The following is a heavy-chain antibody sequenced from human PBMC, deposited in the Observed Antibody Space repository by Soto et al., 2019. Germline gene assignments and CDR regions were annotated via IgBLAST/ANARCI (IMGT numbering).Heavy chain of an antibody. Sequence: PSETLSLTCTVSGGSISSYYWSWIRQPPGKGLEWIGYIYYSGSTNYNPSLKSRVTISVDTSKNQFSLKLSSLTAADTAVYYCARVYYDFWSGYRANNWFDPWGQGTLVTVSS. D-gene: IGHD3-3*01. CDR3: ARVYYDFWSGYRANNWFDP. J-gene: IGHJ5*02. CDR2: IYYSGST. V-gene: IGHV4-59*01. CDR1: GGSISSYY.